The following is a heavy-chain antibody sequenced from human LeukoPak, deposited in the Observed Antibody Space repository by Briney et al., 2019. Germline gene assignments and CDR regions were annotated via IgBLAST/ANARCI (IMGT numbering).Heavy chain of an antibody. D-gene: IGHD6-13*01. CDR1: GSSISSDYY. Sequence: NPSETLSLTCSVSGSSISSDYYWGWVRQPPGKGLEWIGSIKHRGRSYYNPSLKSRVTISVDTSKNQFPLQLNSVTPEDTAVYYCARGERRMAWAHSSSLRGVWFDPWGQGTLVTVSS. J-gene: IGHJ5*02. CDR3: ARGERRMAWAHSSSLRGVWFDP. V-gene: IGHV4-38-2*02. CDR2: IKHRGRS.